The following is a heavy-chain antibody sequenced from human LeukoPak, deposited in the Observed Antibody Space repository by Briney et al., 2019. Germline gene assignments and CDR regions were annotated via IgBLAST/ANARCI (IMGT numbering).Heavy chain of an antibody. CDR1: GFTFSSYW. D-gene: IGHD3-3*01. Sequence: GGSLRLSCAASGFTFSSYWMSLVRQAPGKGLEWVANIKQDGSEKYYVDSVKGRFTISRDNAKNSLYLQMNSLRAEDTAVYYCARASGILYYYYYYMDVWGKGTTVTVSS. J-gene: IGHJ6*03. V-gene: IGHV3-7*01. CDR2: IKQDGSEK. CDR3: ARASGILYYYYYYMDV.